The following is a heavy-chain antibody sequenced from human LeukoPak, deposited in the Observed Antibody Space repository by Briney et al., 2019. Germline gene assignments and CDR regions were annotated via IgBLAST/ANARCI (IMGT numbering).Heavy chain of an antibody. CDR1: GESFSGYY. Sequence: SETLSLTCAVYGESFSGYYWSWVRQPPGKGLEWIGEIHYRGTTNYNPSLKSRVTISVDRSKSQFSLKVSSVTAADTAVYYCARHIAAAGRFDYWGQGTLVTVSS. CDR3: ARHIAAAGRFDY. CDR2: IHYRGTT. D-gene: IGHD6-13*01. V-gene: IGHV4-34*01. J-gene: IGHJ4*02.